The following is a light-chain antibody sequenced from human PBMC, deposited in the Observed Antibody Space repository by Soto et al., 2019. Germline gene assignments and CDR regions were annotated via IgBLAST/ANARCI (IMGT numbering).Light chain of an antibody. CDR2: DAS. CDR3: QQRSNGFT. J-gene: IGKJ3*01. V-gene: IGKV3-11*01. Sequence: EIVLTQSPATLSLSPGERATLSCRASQSVSSYLAWYQQKPGQAPRLLIYDASNRATGIPARFSGSESGTDFTLTINSLEPEDFSVYYCQQRSNGFTFGRGTKVDIK. CDR1: QSVSSY.